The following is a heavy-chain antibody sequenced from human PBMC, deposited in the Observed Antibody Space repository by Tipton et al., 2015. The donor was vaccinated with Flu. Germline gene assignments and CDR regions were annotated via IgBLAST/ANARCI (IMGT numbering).Heavy chain of an antibody. CDR1: GGSISTYY. J-gene: IGHJ6*02. D-gene: IGHD3-16*01. CDR2: IYYSRST. V-gene: IGHV4-59*01. Sequence: LRLSCSVSGGSISTYYWSWIRQPPGKGLEWIGYIYYSRSTNYNPSLKSRVTISVDTSKNQFSLKLSSVTAADTAVYYCARAGTTWGRMDVWGQGTTVTVSS. CDR3: ARAGTTWGRMDV.